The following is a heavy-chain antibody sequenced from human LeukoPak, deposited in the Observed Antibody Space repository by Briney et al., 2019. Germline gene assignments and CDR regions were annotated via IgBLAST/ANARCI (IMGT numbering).Heavy chain of an antibody. V-gene: IGHV3-23*01. CDR2: ISPSGDRT. J-gene: IGHJ4*02. CDR3: AIMHGYYDGRGFWVQ. D-gene: IGHD3-3*01. Sequence: GGSLRLSCAAAGFTFSSYAISWVRQAPGRGREWVSFISPSGDRTSNADSVEGRFTISRDKTRNTLYLQMNSLRAEDTGVYFCAIMHGYYDGRGFWVQWGQGNLVTVSS. CDR1: GFTFSSYA.